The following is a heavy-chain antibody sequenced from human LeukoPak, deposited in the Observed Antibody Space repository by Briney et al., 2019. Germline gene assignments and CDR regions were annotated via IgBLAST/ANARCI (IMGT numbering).Heavy chain of an antibody. D-gene: IGHD4-17*01. Sequence: SETLSLTCTVSGGSISSYYWSWIRQPPGKGLEWIGEINHSGSTNYNPSLKSRVTISVDTSKNQFSLKLSSVTAADTAVYYCARGTHYGDYAFFDYWGQGTLVTVSS. V-gene: IGHV4-34*01. J-gene: IGHJ4*02. CDR2: INHSGST. CDR3: ARGTHYGDYAFFDY. CDR1: GGSISSYY.